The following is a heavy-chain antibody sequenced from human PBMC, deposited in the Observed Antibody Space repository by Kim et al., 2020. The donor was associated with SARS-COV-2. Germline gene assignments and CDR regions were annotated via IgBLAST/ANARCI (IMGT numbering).Heavy chain of an antibody. V-gene: IGHV1-3*01. Sequence: ASVKVSCKASGYTFTSYAMHWVRQAPGQRLEWMGWINAGNGNTKYSQKFQGRVTITRDTSASTAYMELSSLRSEDTAVYYCARVRYCSGGSCYSEGMDVWGQGTTVTVSS. CDR1: GYTFTSYA. J-gene: IGHJ6*02. D-gene: IGHD2-15*01. CDR2: INAGNGNT. CDR3: ARVRYCSGGSCYSEGMDV.